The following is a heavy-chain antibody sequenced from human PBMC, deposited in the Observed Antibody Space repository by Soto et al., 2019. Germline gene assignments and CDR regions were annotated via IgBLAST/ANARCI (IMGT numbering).Heavy chain of an antibody. Sequence: QVQLVQSGAEVKKPGASVKVSCKASGYTFSNYYIQWMRQAPGQGLEWMGWIYSNSGGTNYAPKFDGRVSMTRDTSINTAYLEMSGLTSDDTAVYYCARGIVATAIDDWGQGTLVTVSS. J-gene: IGHJ4*02. V-gene: IGHV1-2*02. CDR1: GYTFSNYY. CDR2: IYSNSGGT. D-gene: IGHD5-12*01. CDR3: ARGIVATAIDD.